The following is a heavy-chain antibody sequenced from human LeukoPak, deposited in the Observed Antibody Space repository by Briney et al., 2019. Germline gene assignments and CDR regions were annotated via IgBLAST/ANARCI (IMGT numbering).Heavy chain of an antibody. CDR3: ARDWEGLGEYWYFDL. D-gene: IGHD1-26*01. J-gene: IGHJ2*01. CDR2: INPNSGGT. V-gene: IGHV1-2*02. CDR1: GYTFTGYY. Sequence: ASVKVSCKASGYTFTGYYMHWVRHAPEQGLEWMGWINPNSGGTNYAQKFQGRVSMTRDTSISTAYMELSRLRSDDTAVYYCARDWEGLGEYWYFDLWGRGTLVTVSS.